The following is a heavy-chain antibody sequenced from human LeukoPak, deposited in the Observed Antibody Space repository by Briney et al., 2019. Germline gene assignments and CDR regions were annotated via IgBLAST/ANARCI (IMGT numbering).Heavy chain of an antibody. Sequence: GGSLRLSCAASGFAFSTYAMHWVRQAPGKGLEYVAGISSDGIGTYYVNSVKGRFIISRENSNKTLYLQMGSLRADDMAVYYCARGVVAAHYFDYWRQGALVTVSS. CDR3: ARGVVAAHYFDY. J-gene: IGHJ4*02. D-gene: IGHD6-6*01. CDR2: ISSDGIGT. V-gene: IGHV3-64*01. CDR1: GFAFSTYA.